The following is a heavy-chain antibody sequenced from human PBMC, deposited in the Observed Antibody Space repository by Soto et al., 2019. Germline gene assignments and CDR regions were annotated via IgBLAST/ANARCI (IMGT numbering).Heavy chain of an antibody. CDR2: INPNSGGT. J-gene: IGHJ5*02. CDR1: GYTFTGYY. Sequence: QVQLVQSGAEVKKPGASVKVSCKASGYTFTGYYMHWVRQAPGQGLEWMGWINPNSGGTNYAQKFQGRVTMTRDTSISTAYMELSRLRSDDTAVYYCARGASITIFGVFILNWFDPWGQGTLVTVSS. CDR3: ARGASITIFGVFILNWFDP. V-gene: IGHV1-2*02. D-gene: IGHD3-3*01.